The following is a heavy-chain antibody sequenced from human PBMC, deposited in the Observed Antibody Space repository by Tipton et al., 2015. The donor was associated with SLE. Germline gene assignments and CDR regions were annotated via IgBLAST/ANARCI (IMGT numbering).Heavy chain of an antibody. CDR1: GFSFEDYG. V-gene: IGHV3-43D*04. J-gene: IGHJ6*02. Sequence: SLRLSCAGSGFSFEDYGMHWVRQPPGKGLQWVSLISWDGSRAYYEDSVKGRFTISRDNNKGSLDLQMNSLRVEDSGSYYCSKDLRDWGQGTTVTVSS. CDR2: ISWDGSRA. D-gene: IGHD4-17*01. CDR3: SKDLRD.